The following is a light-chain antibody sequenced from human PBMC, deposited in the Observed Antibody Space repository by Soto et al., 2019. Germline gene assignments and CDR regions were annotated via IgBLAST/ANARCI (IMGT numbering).Light chain of an antibody. V-gene: IGLV2-8*01. CDR2: EVN. CDR1: SRDVGAYNY. J-gene: IGLJ3*02. Sequence: HSVLTQPPSVSGSPGQSVTISCTGTSRDVGAYNYVSWYQKYPGKAPKLMIHEVNQRPSGVPARFSGSKSGNTASLTVYGLQTEDEADYYCSAFAATNTFEVLFGGGTKLTVL. CDR3: SAFAATNTFEVL.